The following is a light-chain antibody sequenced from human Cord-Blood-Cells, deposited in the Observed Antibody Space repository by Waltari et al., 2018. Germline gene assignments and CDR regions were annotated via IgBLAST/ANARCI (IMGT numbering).Light chain of an antibody. CDR2: LGS. J-gene: IGKJ3*01. Sequence: DIVMTQSPLPLPVTPGEPASISCRSSQSLLHSNGYNYLDWYLQKPGQSPQLLIYLGSNRASGVPDRFSGSGSGTDFTLKISRGEAEDVGVYYCMQALQTPFTFGPGTKVDIK. CDR3: MQALQTPFT. CDR1: QSLLHSNGYNY. V-gene: IGKV2-28*01.